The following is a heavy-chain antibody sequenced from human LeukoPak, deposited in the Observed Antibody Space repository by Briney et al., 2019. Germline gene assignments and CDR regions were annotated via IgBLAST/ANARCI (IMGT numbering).Heavy chain of an antibody. CDR3: AKSSNSGTTSYFDY. D-gene: IGHD1-7*01. Sequence: GGSLRLSCAASGFTFSSYAMSWVRQAPGKGLEWVSAISGSGGSTYCADSVKGRFTISRDNSKNTLYLQMNSLRAEDTAVYYCAKSSNSGTTSYFDYWGQGTLVTVSS. V-gene: IGHV3-23*01. CDR2: ISGSGGST. CDR1: GFTFSSYA. J-gene: IGHJ4*02.